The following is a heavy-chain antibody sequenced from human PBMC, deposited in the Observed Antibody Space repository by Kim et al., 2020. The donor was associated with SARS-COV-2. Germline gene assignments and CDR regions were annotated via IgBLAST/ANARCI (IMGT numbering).Heavy chain of an antibody. V-gene: IGHV3-23*01. CDR3: ATSWDV. CDR1: GFTFGRHD. Sequence: GGSLRLSCSASGFTFGRHDMNWVRQSSGKGLEWVSTIKGSDGGSTYYADSVKGRFTISRGSSKTTLSLQMNGLRAEDTAVYYCATSWDVWGQGTTVTVSS. CDR2: IKGSDGGST. J-gene: IGHJ6*02.